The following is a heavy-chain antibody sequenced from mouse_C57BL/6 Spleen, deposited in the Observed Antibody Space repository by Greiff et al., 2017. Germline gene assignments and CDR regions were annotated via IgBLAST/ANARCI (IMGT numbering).Heavy chain of an antibody. CDR3: TRWDGNSDY. CDR2: IDPETGGT. V-gene: IGHV1-15*01. CDR1: GYTFTDYE. D-gene: IGHD2-1*01. Sequence: VQLQQSGAELVRPGASVTLSCKASGYTFTDYEMHWVKQTPVHGLEWIGAIDPETGGTAYNQKFKGKAILTADKSSSTAYMELRSLTSEDSAVYYCTRWDGNSDYWGQGTTLTVSS. J-gene: IGHJ2*01.